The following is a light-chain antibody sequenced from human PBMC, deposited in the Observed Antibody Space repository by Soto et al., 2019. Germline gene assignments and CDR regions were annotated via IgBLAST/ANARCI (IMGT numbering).Light chain of an antibody. CDR2: DVS. Sequence: QSALAQPASVSGSPGQSITISCTGTSSDVGGYNYVSWFQQHPGKAPKLMIYDVSNRPSGVSNRFSGSKSGNTASLTISGLQAEDEAVYYCSSYTSSSTFYVFGTGTKSPS. CDR3: SSYTSSSTFYV. V-gene: IGLV2-14*01. CDR1: SSDVGGYNY. J-gene: IGLJ1*01.